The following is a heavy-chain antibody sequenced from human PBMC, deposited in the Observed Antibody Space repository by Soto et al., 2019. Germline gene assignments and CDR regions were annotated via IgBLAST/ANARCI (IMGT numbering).Heavy chain of an antibody. V-gene: IGHV3-49*03. CDR2: IRSKAYGAAT. CDR1: GFTFGDFG. D-gene: IGHD2-15*01. Sequence: PGGSLRLSCSASGFTFGDFGMNWFRQAPGKGLEWVGFIRSKAYGAATQYAASVKGRFIISRDDSKSIVYLQMNSLKTEDTAVYYCTRYGGFGGIPFDSWGQGTLVTVSS. CDR3: TRYGGFGGIPFDS. J-gene: IGHJ4*02.